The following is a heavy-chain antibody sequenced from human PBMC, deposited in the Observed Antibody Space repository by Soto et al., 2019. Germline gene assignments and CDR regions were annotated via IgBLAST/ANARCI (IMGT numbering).Heavy chain of an antibody. CDR2: IIPIFGTA. Sequence: QVQLVQSGAEVKKPGSSVKVSCKASGGTFSSYAISWVRQAPGQGLEWMGGIIPIFGTANYAQKFQGRVTIPADESTSTAYMELSSLRSEDTAVYYCARTLDCSSTSCYGGPIFDYWGQGTLVTVSS. D-gene: IGHD2-2*01. V-gene: IGHV1-69*01. J-gene: IGHJ4*02. CDR1: GGTFSSYA. CDR3: ARTLDCSSTSCYGGPIFDY.